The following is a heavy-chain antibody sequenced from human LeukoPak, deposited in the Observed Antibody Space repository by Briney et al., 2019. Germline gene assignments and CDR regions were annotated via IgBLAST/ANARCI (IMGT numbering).Heavy chain of an antibody. CDR3: ARVTYVDDMLYQYFDY. V-gene: IGHV4-38-2*01. J-gene: IGHJ4*02. D-gene: IGHD4-17*01. Sequence: PETLSLTCAASSYSISSGSYWVWIRQSPGKGLEWVGSIFHSGNSYYNPSLKSRLTMSVDTSKNQFSLKLTSVTAADTALYYCARVTYVDDMLYQYFDYWGQGILVTVSS. CDR1: SYSISSGSY. CDR2: IFHSGNS.